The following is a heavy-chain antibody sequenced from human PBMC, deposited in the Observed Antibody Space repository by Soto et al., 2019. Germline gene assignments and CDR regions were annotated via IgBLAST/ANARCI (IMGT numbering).Heavy chain of an antibody. D-gene: IGHD6-13*01. CDR2: INHSGST. CDR1: GGSFSGYY. V-gene: IGHV4-34*01. CDR3: ASIAAAGTFWFDP. Sequence: QVQLQQWGAGLLKPSETLSLTCAVSGGSFSGYYWSWIRQPPGKGMEWIGEINHSGSTNYNPSLKSRVTISVDTSKNQFSLKLSSVTAADTAVYYCASIAAAGTFWFDPWGQGTLVTVSS. J-gene: IGHJ5*02.